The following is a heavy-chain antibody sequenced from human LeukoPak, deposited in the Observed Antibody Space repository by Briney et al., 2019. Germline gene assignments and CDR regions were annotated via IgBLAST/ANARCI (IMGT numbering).Heavy chain of an antibody. V-gene: IGHV5-51*01. Sequence: GESLKISCWATGYTFLDYWIGWVRQMPGKGLEWMGIIYPKDSETAYSPSFQGQVTISVDKSISTAYLQWTNLKASDTAMYYCATSRRSGWYFDYWGQGTLVTVSS. CDR2: IYPKDSET. D-gene: IGHD6-19*01. J-gene: IGHJ4*02. CDR1: GYTFLDYW. CDR3: ATSRRSGWYFDY.